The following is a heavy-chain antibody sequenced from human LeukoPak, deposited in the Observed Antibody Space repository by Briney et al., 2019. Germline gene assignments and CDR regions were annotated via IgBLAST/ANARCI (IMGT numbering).Heavy chain of an antibody. V-gene: IGHV3-9*01. CDR2: ISWNSGSI. J-gene: IGHJ1*01. CDR1: GFTFDDYA. D-gene: IGHD3-10*01. Sequence: GGSLRLSCAASGFTFDDYAMHWVRQAPGKGLEWVSGISWNSGSIGYADSEKGRFTISRDNAKNSLYLQMNSLRAEDTAVYYCARGGSGSYYNLPQHWGQGTLVTVSS. CDR3: ARGGSGSYYNLPQH.